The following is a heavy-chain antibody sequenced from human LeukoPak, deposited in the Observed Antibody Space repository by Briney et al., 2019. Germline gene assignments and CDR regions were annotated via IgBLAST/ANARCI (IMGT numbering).Heavy chain of an antibody. D-gene: IGHD6-13*01. CDR1: GFTFRSYA. Sequence: GGSLRLSCGASGFTFRSYAMSWVRQAPGKGLEWVSAISGSGGSTYYADSVKGRLTISRDNSKNTVYLQMNNLRAEDTAVYYCARAETAAGSYWGQGTLVTVSS. J-gene: IGHJ4*02. CDR2: ISGSGGST. CDR3: ARAETAAGSY. V-gene: IGHV3-23*01.